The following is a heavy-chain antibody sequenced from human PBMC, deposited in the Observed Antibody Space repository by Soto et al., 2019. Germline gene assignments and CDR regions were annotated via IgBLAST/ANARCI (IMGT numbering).Heavy chain of an antibody. D-gene: IGHD7-27*01. CDR3: ARESNAHFDY. V-gene: IGHV3-30*03. CDR2: ISYDGRNK. CDR1: GFTFSSYG. Sequence: PGGSLRLSCAASGFTFSSYGMHWVRQAPGKGLEWVAVISYDGRNKYYAYSVKGRYTISRDNTKNSLYLQMNSLRAEDSDVYYCARESNAHFDYWGRGTLVTVSS. J-gene: IGHJ4*02.